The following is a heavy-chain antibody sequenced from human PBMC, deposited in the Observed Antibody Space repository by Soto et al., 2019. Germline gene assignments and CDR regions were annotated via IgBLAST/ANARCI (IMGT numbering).Heavy chain of an antibody. D-gene: IGHD3-10*01. CDR1: GGSISSGDYF. Sequence: QVQLQESGPGLVKSSQTLSLICTVSGGSISSGDYFWNWIRQHPGKGLEWIGNIYYSGSTYYNPSHTSRVTISVDTSKNQCSLILSSVTSADTAVYYSARDGSATYIPRYNWFDPWGQGTLVTVSS. CDR3: ARDGSATYIPRYNWFDP. V-gene: IGHV4-31*03. J-gene: IGHJ5*02. CDR2: IYYSGST.